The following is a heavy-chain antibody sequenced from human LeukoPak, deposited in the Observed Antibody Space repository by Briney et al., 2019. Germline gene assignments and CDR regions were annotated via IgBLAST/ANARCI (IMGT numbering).Heavy chain of an antibody. V-gene: IGHV3-11*05. J-gene: IGHJ4*02. CDR2: ISSSSSYT. CDR3: ARDPSDYYDSSGLDY. D-gene: IGHD3-22*01. Sequence: PGGSLRLSCAASGFTSSDYYMSWIRQAPGKGLEWVSYISSSSSYTNYADSVKGRFTISRDNAKNSLYLQMNSLRAEDTAVYYCARDPSDYYDSSGLDYWGQGTLVTVSS. CDR1: GFTSSDYY.